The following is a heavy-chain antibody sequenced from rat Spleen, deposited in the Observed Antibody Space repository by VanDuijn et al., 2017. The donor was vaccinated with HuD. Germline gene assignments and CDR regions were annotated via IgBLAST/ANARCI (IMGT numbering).Heavy chain of an antibody. D-gene: IGHD1-11*01. CDR2: ITNTGGST. J-gene: IGHJ3*01. CDR1: GFTFNNYW. V-gene: IGHV5-31*01. Sequence: EVQLVESGGGLVQPGRSLKLSCVASGFTFNNYWMTWIRQAPGKGLEWVASITNTGGSTYYPDSVKGRFTMSRDNAKSTLYLQMDSLRSEDTATYYCARGGYGGYEDWFAYWGQGTLVTVSS. CDR3: ARGGYGGYEDWFAY.